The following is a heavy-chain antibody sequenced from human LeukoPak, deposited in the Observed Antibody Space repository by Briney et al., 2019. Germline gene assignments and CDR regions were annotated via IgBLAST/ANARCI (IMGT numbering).Heavy chain of an antibody. D-gene: IGHD3-10*01. Sequence: GGSLRLSCAASGFTFSSYSMNWVRQAPGKGLEWVSSISTSSSYIYYADSVKGRFTISRDNAKNSLYLQMNSLRAEDTAVYYCARVPMVRGIAIAEADYWGRGTLVTVSS. V-gene: IGHV3-21*01. CDR3: ARVPMVRGIAIAEADY. CDR2: ISTSSSYI. J-gene: IGHJ4*02. CDR1: GFTFSSYS.